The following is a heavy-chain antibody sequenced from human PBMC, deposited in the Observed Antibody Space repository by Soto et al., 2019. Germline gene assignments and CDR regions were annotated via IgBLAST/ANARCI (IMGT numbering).Heavy chain of an antibody. Sequence: QVQLVQSGAEVKKPGSSVKVSCKASGGTFSSYTISWVRQAPGQGLEWMGRIIPILGIANYAQKFQGRVTITADKSTSTANMELSSLRSEDTAVYYCANRDYGETGWFDPWGQGTLVTVSS. CDR3: ANRDYGETGWFDP. J-gene: IGHJ5*02. CDR1: GGTFSSYT. D-gene: IGHD4-17*01. V-gene: IGHV1-69*02. CDR2: IIPILGIA.